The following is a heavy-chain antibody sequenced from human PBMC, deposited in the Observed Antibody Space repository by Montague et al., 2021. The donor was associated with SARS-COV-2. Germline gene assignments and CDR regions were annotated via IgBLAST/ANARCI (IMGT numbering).Heavy chain of an antibody. CDR3: GHFLHRGSPNWYFDF. V-gene: IGHV2-5*01. Sequence: PALVKPTQTLTLTCTFSGFSLDTSGEAVGWIRQPPGKALEWLAVIYWYDEGRYSPSLKSRLTIRKGTSKNQVVLTMTNMDPVYTATYFCGHFLHRGSPNWYFDFWGRGTLVTVSS. CDR1: GFSLDTSGEA. CDR2: IYWYDEG. J-gene: IGHJ2*01. D-gene: IGHD1-14*01.